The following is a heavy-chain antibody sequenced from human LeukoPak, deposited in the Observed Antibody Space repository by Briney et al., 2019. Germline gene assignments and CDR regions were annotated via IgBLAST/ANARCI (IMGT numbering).Heavy chain of an antibody. CDR1: GFTVSSSF. V-gene: IGHV3-66*01. CDR3: ARDRGDSNGYVNY. J-gene: IGHJ4*02. CDR2: IYGPGSI. Sequence: GGSPRLSCAASGFTVSSSFTSWVRQAPGMGLEWVSVIYGPGSIYYADSVKGRFTISRDNSKSTLYLQMNSLRAEDSAVYYCARDRGDSNGYVNYWGQGTLVTVSS. D-gene: IGHD5-18*01.